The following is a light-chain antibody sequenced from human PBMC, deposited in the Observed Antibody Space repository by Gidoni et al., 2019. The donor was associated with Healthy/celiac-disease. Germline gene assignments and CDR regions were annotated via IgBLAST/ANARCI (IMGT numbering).Light chain of an antibody. CDR3: QQYGSSPLT. CDR2: GAY. J-gene: IGKJ4*01. Sequence: EIVFTQSPGTLSLSPGEIANLSCRASHSVSSSYLAWYHQKPGQAPRLRIYGAYSRATGIPDRFSGSGSGTDFTLTISRLEHEDVAVYYCQQYGSSPLTCGGGTKVEIK. CDR1: HSVSSSY. V-gene: IGKV3-20*01.